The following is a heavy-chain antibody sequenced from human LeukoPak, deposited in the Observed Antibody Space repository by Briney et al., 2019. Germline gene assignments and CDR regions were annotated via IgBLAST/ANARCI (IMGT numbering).Heavy chain of an antibody. V-gene: IGHV4-39*07. Sequence: SETLSLTCTVSGGSISSSSYYWGWIRQPPGKGLEWIGTIYYSGSTYYNPSLKSRVTISVDTSKNQFSLKLSSVTAADTAVYYCARDLGDYGDYNWFDPWGQGTLVTVSS. CDR3: ARDLGDYGDYNWFDP. CDR2: IYYSGST. J-gene: IGHJ5*02. D-gene: IGHD4-17*01. CDR1: GGSISSSSYY.